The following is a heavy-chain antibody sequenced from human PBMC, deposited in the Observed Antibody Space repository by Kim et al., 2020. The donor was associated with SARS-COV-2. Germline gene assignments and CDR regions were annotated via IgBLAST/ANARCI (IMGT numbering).Heavy chain of an antibody. CDR2: IIPIFGTA. Sequence: SVKVSCKASGGTFSSYAISWVRQAPGQGLEWMGGIIPIFGTANYAQKFQGRVTITADESTSTAYMELSSLRSEDTAVYYCARDGGGYGHLDYYYYGMDVWGQGTTVTVSS. D-gene: IGHD5-18*01. V-gene: IGHV1-69*13. CDR3: ARDGGGYGHLDYYYYGMDV. J-gene: IGHJ6*02. CDR1: GGTFSSYA.